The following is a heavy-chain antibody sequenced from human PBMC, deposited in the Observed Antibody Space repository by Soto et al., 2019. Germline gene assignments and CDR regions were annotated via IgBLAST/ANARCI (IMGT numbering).Heavy chain of an antibody. CDR3: ARAAGGVDY. CDR1: GGTLSSYA. CDR2: IIPIFGTA. J-gene: IGHJ4*02. V-gene: IGHV1-69*01. D-gene: IGHD3-10*01. Sequence: SLNRSWKASGGTLSSYAISWVRQAPGQGLEWMGGIIPIFGTANYAQKFQGRVTITADESTSTAYMELSSLRSEDTAVYYCARAAGGVDYWGQRTLVTVSS.